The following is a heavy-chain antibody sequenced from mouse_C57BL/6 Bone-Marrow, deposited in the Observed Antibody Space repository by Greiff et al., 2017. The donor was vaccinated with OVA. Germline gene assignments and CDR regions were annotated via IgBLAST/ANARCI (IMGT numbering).Heavy chain of an antibody. CDR3: AYDYGGFAD. D-gene: IGHD2-4*01. Sequence: QVQLQQSGAELVRPGASVKLSCKASGYTFTDYYINWVKQRPGQGLEWIARIYPGSGNTYYNEKFKGKATLTAEKSSSTAYMQLSSLTSEDSAVYFCAYDYGGFADWGQGTLVTVSA. V-gene: IGHV1-76*01. J-gene: IGHJ3*01. CDR1: GYTFTDYY. CDR2: IYPGSGNT.